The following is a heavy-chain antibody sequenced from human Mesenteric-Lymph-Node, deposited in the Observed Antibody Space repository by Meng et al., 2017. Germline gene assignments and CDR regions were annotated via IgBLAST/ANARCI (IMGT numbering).Heavy chain of an antibody. V-gene: IGHV1-18*01. CDR2: ISAYNGNT. J-gene: IGHJ4*02. Sequence: QVRLVQSGAEVKKPGASMKVSCKASGYTFTNYGISWVRQAPGQGLERMGWISAYNGNTNYAQKLQGRVTMTTDTSMSTAYMELRSPRSDDTAVYYCARVSDDYDRTGYYNFDYWGQGTLVTVSS. CDR1: GYTFTNYG. D-gene: IGHD3-22*01. CDR3: ARVSDDYDRTGYYNFDY.